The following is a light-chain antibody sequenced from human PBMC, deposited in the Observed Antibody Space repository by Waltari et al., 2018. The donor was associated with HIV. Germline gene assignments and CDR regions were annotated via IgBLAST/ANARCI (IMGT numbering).Light chain of an antibody. J-gene: IGLJ1*01. V-gene: IGLV3-19*01. Sequence: SSELTQDPAVSVALGQTVSITCQRDSLTHYSATCYQQRPGQAPLLVIYGKNNRPSGVPDRFSGSTSGNTASLTITGTQAEDEADYYCASRDSGGIHRYVFGIGTRVTVL. CDR1: SLTHYS. CDR2: GKN. CDR3: ASRDSGGIHRYV.